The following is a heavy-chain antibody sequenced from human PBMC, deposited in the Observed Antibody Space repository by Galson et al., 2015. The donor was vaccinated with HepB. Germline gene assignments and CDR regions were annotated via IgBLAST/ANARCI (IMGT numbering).Heavy chain of an antibody. CDR2: IIPIFGTA. V-gene: IGHV1-69*13. CDR1: GGTFSSYA. Sequence: SVKVSCKASGGTFSSYAISWVRQAPGQGLEWMGGIIPIFGTANYAQKFQGRVTITADESTSTAYMELSSLRSEDTAVYYCARLYGSSTSCYDKTPHYYYYGMDVWGQGTTVTVSS. J-gene: IGHJ6*02. D-gene: IGHD2-2*01. CDR3: ARLYGSSTSCYDKTPHYYYYGMDV.